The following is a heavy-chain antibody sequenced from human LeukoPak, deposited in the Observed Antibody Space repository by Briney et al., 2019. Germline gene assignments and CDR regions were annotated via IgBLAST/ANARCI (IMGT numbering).Heavy chain of an antibody. Sequence: GGSLRPSCAASGFPFSSYWMSWVRQAPGKGLEWVANIKQDGGEIFYVDSVKGRFTISRDNAKNSLYLQMNSLRAEDTAVYYCAREDHSNYNYWGQGTLVTVSS. CDR1: GFPFSSYW. J-gene: IGHJ4*02. V-gene: IGHV3-7*01. CDR3: AREDHSNYNY. D-gene: IGHD4-11*01. CDR2: IKQDGGEI.